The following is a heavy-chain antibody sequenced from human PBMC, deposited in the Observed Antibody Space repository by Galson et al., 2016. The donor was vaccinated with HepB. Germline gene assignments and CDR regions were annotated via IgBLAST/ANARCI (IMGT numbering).Heavy chain of an antibody. J-gene: IGHJ6*02. CDR2: TYPGDSQT. CDR1: GYNFDNYW. D-gene: IGHD5-24*01. CDR3: ARRRDGFYGMDV. V-gene: IGHV5-51*01. Sequence: QSGAEVKRPGESLKISCQGSGYNFDNYWIAWVRQMPGKGLEWMGITYPGDSQTTYSPSFQGQVTFSADKSINTAYLQWSSLKASDTAMYFCARRRDGFYGMDVWGQGATVIV.